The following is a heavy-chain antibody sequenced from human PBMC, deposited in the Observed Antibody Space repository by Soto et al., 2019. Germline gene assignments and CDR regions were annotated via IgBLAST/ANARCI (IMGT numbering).Heavy chain of an antibody. CDR2: ISGSGGST. CDR3: AKDKWTTMVRGVDFDY. J-gene: IGHJ4*02. CDR1: GFTFSSYA. V-gene: IGHV3-23*01. D-gene: IGHD3-10*01. Sequence: GSLRLSCAASGFTFSSYAMSWVRQAPGKGLEWVSAISGSGGSTYYADSVKGRFTISRDNSKNTLYLQMNSLRAEDTAAYYCAKDKWTTMVRGVDFDYWGQGTLVTVSS.